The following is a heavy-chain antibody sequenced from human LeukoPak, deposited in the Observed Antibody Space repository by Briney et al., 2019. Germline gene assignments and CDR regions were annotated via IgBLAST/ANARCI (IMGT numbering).Heavy chain of an antibody. V-gene: IGHV4-34*01. Sequence: PSETLSLTCAVYGGSFSGYCWSWIRQPPGKGLEWIGEINHSGSTNYNPSLKSRVTISVDTSKNQFSLKLSSVTAADTAVYYCASWIGSVWGQGTTVTVSS. CDR3: ASWIGSV. J-gene: IGHJ6*02. CDR1: GGSFSGYC. D-gene: IGHD1-14*01. CDR2: INHSGST.